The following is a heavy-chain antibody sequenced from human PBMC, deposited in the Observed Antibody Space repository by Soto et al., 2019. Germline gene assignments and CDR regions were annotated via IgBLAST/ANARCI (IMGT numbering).Heavy chain of an antibody. CDR3: ARDIRGHTLVVVAATYDY. D-gene: IGHD2-15*01. J-gene: IGHJ4*02. V-gene: IGHV1-18*01. CDR2: ISAYNGNT. CDR1: GYTFTSYG. Sequence: GASVKVSCKASGYTFTSYGISWVRQAPGQGLEWMGWISAYNGNTNYAQKLQGRVTMTTDTSTSTAYMELRSLRSDDTAVYYCARDIRGHTLVVVAATYDYWGQGTLVTVSS.